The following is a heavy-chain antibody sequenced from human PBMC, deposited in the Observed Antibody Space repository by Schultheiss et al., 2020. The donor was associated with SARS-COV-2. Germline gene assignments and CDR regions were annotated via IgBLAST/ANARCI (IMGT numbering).Heavy chain of an antibody. D-gene: IGHD2-15*01. CDR2: IYYSGST. V-gene: IGHV4-59*12. CDR1: GGSISSYY. J-gene: IGHJ6*02. CDR3: ARDPGRVVVAATPEYYYYGMDV. Sequence: SETLSLTCTVSGGSISSYYWSCIRQPPGKGLEWIGYIYYSGSTNYNPSLKSRVTISVDTSKNQFSLKLSSVTAADTAVYYCARDPGRVVVAATPEYYYYGMDVWGQGTTVTVSS.